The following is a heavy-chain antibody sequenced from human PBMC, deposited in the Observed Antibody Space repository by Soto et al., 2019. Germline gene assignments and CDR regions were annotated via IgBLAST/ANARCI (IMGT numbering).Heavy chain of an antibody. J-gene: IGHJ6*02. Sequence: XATLSLTCTVSGGCISSYYWSWIRQPPGKGLEWIGYIYYSGSTNYNPSLKSRVTISVDTSKNQFSLKLSSVTAADTAVYYCARGGLYYYYYGMDVWGQGTTVTVSS. CDR2: IYYSGST. V-gene: IGHV4-59*01. CDR3: ARGGLYYYYYGMDV. CDR1: GGCISSYY.